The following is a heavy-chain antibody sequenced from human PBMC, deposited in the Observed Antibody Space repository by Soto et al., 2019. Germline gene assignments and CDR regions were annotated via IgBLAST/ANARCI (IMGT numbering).Heavy chain of an antibody. Sequence: SETLSLTCAVSGGSISSSNWWSWVRQPPGKGLEWIGEIYHSGSTNYNPSLKGRVTISVDKSKNQFSLKLSSVTAADTAVYYCARDREGSSSYGKEYYYGMDVWGQGTTVTVSS. CDR1: GGSISSSNW. J-gene: IGHJ6*02. V-gene: IGHV4-4*02. D-gene: IGHD6-6*01. CDR3: ARDREGSSSYGKEYYYGMDV. CDR2: IYHSGST.